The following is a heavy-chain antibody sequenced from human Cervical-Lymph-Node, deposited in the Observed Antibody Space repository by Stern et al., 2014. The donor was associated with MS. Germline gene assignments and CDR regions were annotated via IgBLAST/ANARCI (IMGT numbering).Heavy chain of an antibody. V-gene: IGHV4-61*02. J-gene: IGHJ6*02. CDR3: ATSVAGEYYYYYYGMDV. CDR2: IYTSGST. CDR1: GGSISSGSYY. D-gene: IGHD6-19*01. Sequence: VQLVESGPGLVKPSQTLSLTCTVSGGSISSGSYYWSWIRQPAGKGLEWIGRIYTSGSTNYNPSLKSRVTISVDTSQNQFSLQLSSLTAADTAVYYCATSVAGEYYYYYYGMDVWGQGTTVTVSS.